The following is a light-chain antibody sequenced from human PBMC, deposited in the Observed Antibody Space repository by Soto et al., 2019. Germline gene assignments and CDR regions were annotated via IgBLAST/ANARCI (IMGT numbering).Light chain of an antibody. CDR2: DVS. CDR3: CSYAGSYTYV. Sequence: QSVLTQPRSVSGSPGQSVTISCTGTSSDVGGYNYVSWYQQHPGKAPKLMIFDVSKRPSGVPDRFSGPKSANTASLTISGLQAEDEADYYCCSYAGSYTYVFGTGTKVTVL. J-gene: IGLJ1*01. V-gene: IGLV2-11*01. CDR1: SSDVGGYNY.